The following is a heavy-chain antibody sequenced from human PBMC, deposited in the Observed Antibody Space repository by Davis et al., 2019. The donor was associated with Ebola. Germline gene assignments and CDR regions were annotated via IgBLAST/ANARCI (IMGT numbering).Heavy chain of an antibody. CDR1: GGSISSYY. V-gene: IGHV4-59*08. CDR3: ARQTLLNWFDP. D-gene: IGHD2-15*01. J-gene: IGHJ5*02. CDR2: IYYSGST. Sequence: MPSETLSLTCTVSGGSISSYYWSWIRQPPGKGLEWIGYIYYSGSTNYNPSLKSRVTISVDTSKNQFSLKLSSVTAADTAVYYCARQTLLNWFDPWGQGTLVTVSS.